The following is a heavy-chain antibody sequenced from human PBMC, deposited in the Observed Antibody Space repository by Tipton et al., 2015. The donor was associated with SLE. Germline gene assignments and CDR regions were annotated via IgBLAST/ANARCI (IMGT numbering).Heavy chain of an antibody. CDR3: ARVWGIAASFDP. V-gene: IGHV4-39*07. J-gene: IGHJ5*02. D-gene: IGHD6-13*01. CDR2: IYYSGST. CDR1: GGSISSRSYH. Sequence: TLSLTCTVSGGSISSRSYHWGWIRQPPGKGLAWIGSIYYSGSTYYNPSLQSRVTIPVDPSKNQFSLKLSSVTAADTAVYYCARVWGIAASFDPWGQGTLVTVSS.